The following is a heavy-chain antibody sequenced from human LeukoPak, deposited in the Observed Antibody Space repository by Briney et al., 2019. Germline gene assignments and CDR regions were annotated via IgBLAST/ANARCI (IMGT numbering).Heavy chain of an antibody. CDR1: GFSLSTSGMC. CDR2: IDWDDDK. Sequence: SGPTLVNPTQTLTLTCTFSGFSLSTSGMCVSWIRQPPGKALEWLARIDWDDDKYYSTSLKTRLTISKDTSKNQVVLTMTNMDPVDTATYYCARMQYSTSGNYYYGMDVWGQGTTVTVSS. CDR3: ARMQYSTSGNYYYGMDV. V-gene: IGHV2-70*11. J-gene: IGHJ6*02. D-gene: IGHD6-13*01.